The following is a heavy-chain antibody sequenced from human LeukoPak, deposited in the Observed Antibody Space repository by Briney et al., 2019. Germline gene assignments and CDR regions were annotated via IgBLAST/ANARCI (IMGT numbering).Heavy chain of an antibody. CDR3: ARHCSLVGTGVASYYFDY. V-gene: IGHV4-59*08. D-gene: IGHD6-19*01. J-gene: IGHJ4*02. CDR1: GGSISSYY. CDR2: IFYSGST. Sequence: KPSETLSLTCTVSGGSISSYYWSWIRQPPGKGLEWIGYIFYSGSTNYNPSLKSRVTISVDTSKNQFSLKLSSVNAADTAVYYCARHCSLVGTGVASYYFDYWGQGTLVTVSS.